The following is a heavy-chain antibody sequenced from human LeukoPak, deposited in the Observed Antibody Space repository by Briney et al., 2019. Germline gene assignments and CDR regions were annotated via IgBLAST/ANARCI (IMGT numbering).Heavy chain of an antibody. Sequence: PGGSLRLSCAASGFTFSSYSMNWVRQAPGKGLEWVSYISSSSTIYYADSVKGRFTISRDNAKNSLYLQMNSLRAEDTAVYYCARDGGIAVVGPYYMDVWGKGTTVTVSS. CDR1: GFTFSSYS. D-gene: IGHD6-19*01. V-gene: IGHV3-48*01. CDR3: ARDGGIAVVGPYYMDV. CDR2: ISSSSTI. J-gene: IGHJ6*03.